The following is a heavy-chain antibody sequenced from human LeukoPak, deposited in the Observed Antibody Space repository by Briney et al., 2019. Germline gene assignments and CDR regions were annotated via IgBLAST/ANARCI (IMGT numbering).Heavy chain of an antibody. Sequence: PSETLSLTCAVYGGSFSGYYWSWIRQPAGKGLEWIGRIYTSGSTNYNPSLKSRVTMSVDTSKNQFSLKLSSVTAADTAVYYCAREVIAAAGLVDYWGQGTLVTVSS. D-gene: IGHD6-13*01. V-gene: IGHV4-4*07. CDR1: GGSFSGYY. J-gene: IGHJ4*02. CDR2: IYTSGST. CDR3: AREVIAAAGLVDY.